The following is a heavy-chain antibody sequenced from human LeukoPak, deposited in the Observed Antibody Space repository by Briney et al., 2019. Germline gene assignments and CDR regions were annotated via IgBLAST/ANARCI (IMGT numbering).Heavy chain of an antibody. J-gene: IGHJ4*02. CDR1: GGSISSYY. Sequence: SETLSLTCTVSGGSISSYYWSWIRQPPGKGLEWIGNIYYSGSTYYNPSLKSRFTISVDTSKNQFSLKVSSVTAADTAVYYCARGFGGSYQYWGQGTLVTVSS. CDR2: IYYSGST. V-gene: IGHV4-59*12. D-gene: IGHD1-26*01. CDR3: ARGFGGSYQY.